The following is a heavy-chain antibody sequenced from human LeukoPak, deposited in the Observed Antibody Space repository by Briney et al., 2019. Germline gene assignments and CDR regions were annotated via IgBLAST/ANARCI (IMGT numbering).Heavy chain of an antibody. CDR3: ARGGYYGSGNDFRFDP. CDR1: GFTFSSYE. J-gene: IGHJ5*02. CDR2: ISSSGRTT. V-gene: IGHV3-48*03. Sequence: GGSLRLSCAASGFTFSSYEMNWVRQAPGKGLEWVSYISSSGRTTYYPDSVKGRFTISRDNAKNSLYLQMNSLRAEDTAVYYCARGGYYGSGNDFRFDPWGQGTLVTVSS. D-gene: IGHD3-10*01.